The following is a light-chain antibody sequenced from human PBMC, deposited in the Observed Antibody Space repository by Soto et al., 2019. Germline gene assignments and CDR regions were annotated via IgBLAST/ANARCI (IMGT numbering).Light chain of an antibody. CDR1: SSNIGAGYD. Sequence: QSVLTQPPSVSGAPGQRVTISCTGSSSNIGAGYDVQWYQQLPGTAPKVLIYGNSNRPSGAPDRFSGSKSGTSASLAITGLQAEDEADYYCQSYDSSLSGVVFGGGTKLTVL. CDR2: GNS. J-gene: IGLJ2*01. CDR3: QSYDSSLSGVV. V-gene: IGLV1-40*01.